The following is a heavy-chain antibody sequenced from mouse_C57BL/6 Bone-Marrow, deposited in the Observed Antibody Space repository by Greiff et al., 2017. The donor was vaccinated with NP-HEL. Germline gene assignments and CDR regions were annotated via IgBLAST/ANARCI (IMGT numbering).Heavy chain of an antibody. CDR1: GYSITSGYY. D-gene: IGHD1-1*01. CDR3: VSSLYFDY. J-gene: IGHJ2*01. Sequence: EVKLQESGPGLVKPSQSLSLTCSVTGYSITSGYYWNWIRQFPGNKLEWMGYISYDGSNNYNPSLKNRISITRDTSKNQFFLKLNSVTTEDTATYYCVSSLYFDYWGQGTTLTVSS. V-gene: IGHV3-6*01. CDR2: ISYDGSN.